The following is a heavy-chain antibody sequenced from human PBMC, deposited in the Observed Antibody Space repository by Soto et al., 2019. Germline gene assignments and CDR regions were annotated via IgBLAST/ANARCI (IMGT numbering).Heavy chain of an antibody. CDR3: ERNTSGWHYYDY. J-gene: IGHJ4*02. V-gene: IGHV3-11*06. Sequence: GGSLRLSCAASGFNFSDHYMNWIRQAPGKGLEWVSYISGSSRYTNFADSVKGRFTISRDNAKNSLYLQMNSLRAEETAVYYCERNTSGWHYYDYWGQGTPVTVSS. CDR2: ISGSSRYT. CDR1: GFNFSDHY. D-gene: IGHD6-19*01.